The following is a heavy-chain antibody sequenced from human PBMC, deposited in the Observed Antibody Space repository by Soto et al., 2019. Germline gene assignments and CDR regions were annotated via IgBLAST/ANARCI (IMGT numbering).Heavy chain of an antibody. D-gene: IGHD1-26*01. CDR3: AREPPRGNYYGVATGAFDI. J-gene: IGHJ3*02. CDR1: GGSVSSGSYY. V-gene: IGHV4-61*01. Sequence: QVQLQESGPGLVKPSETLSLTCTVSGGSVSSGSYYWSWIRQSPGSGLEWIGNVYYRGGTNHNPSLKSRVTISVDTPKNQFSLKLRSVTAADTAVYYCAREPPRGNYYGVATGAFDIWGQGTMVTVSS. CDR2: VYYRGGT.